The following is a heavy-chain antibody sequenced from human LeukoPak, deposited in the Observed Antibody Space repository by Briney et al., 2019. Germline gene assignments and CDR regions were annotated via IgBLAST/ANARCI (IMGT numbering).Heavy chain of an antibody. CDR3: ARDLAYSRLDY. CDR2: INPDGNKK. D-gene: IGHD5-18*01. Sequence: GGSLRLSCAVSGLTFSSSWMDWVRQAPGKGLEWVASINPDGNKKYAADSVKGRFTISRDNAENSLYLQMNSLRVEDTAFYYCARDLAYSRLDYWGQGMLVTVSS. J-gene: IGHJ4*02. CDR1: GLTFSSSW. V-gene: IGHV3-7*01.